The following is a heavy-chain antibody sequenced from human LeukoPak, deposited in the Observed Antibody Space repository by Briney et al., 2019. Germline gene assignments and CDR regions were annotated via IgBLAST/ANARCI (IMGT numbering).Heavy chain of an antibody. D-gene: IGHD6-19*01. Sequence: GGSLRLSCAASGFRFDDYAMHWVRQAPGKGLEWVSLISGDSTTTYYADSVKGRFTISRDNSKNCLFLQMNSLRTEDTALYYCAKDVRVSGFNVFDYWGQGTLVTVSS. V-gene: IGHV3-43*02. CDR1: GFRFDDYA. J-gene: IGHJ4*02. CDR3: AKDVRVSGFNVFDY. CDR2: ISGDSTTT.